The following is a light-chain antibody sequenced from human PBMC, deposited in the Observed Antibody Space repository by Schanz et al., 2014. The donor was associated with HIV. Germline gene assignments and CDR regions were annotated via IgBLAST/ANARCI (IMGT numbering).Light chain of an antibody. V-gene: IGKV3-20*01. J-gene: IGKJ4*01. CDR3: HQYGDSRGS. CDR1: QSVTRNF. CDR2: GAS. Sequence: DIVLTQSPATLSLSPGERVTLSCRASQSVTRNFLAWYQHKPGQAPRLLISGASSRAAGIPDRFSGSGSGTDFTLTISRLEPEDFAVYYCHQYGDSRGSFGGGTKVEIK.